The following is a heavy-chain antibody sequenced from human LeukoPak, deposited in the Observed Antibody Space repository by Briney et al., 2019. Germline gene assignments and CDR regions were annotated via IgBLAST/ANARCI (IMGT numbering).Heavy chain of an antibody. CDR1: GYTFTGYY. Sequence: SVKVSCKTSGYTFTGYYMHWVRQAPGQGLEWMGGIIPIFGTANYAQKFQGRVTITADESTSTAYMELSSLRSEDTAVYYCARARSSGSYYGYWGQGTLVTVSS. J-gene: IGHJ4*02. CDR3: ARARSSGSYYGY. CDR2: IIPIFGTA. V-gene: IGHV1-69*13. D-gene: IGHD1-26*01.